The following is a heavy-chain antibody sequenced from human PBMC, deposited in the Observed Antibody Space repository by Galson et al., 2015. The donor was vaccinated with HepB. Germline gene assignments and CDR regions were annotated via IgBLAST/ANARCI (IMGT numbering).Heavy chain of an antibody. V-gene: IGHV1-2*02. CDR3: ARGRGHGDYYFAY. CDR2: INPDSGGT. CDR1: GYTFTGFY. Sequence: SVKVSCKASGYTFTGFYIHWVRLAPGRGLEWMGWINPDSGGTMYAQNFQGRVTMTRDTSISTAYMELSRLRSDDTAVYYCARGRGHGDYYFAYWGQGTLVTVSS. J-gene: IGHJ4*02. D-gene: IGHD1-26*01.